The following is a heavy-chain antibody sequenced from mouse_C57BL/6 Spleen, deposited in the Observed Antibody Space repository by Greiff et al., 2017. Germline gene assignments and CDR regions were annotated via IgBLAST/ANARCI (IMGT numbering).Heavy chain of an antibody. V-gene: IGHV1-9*01. CDR1: GYTFTGYW. CDR3: ARGAYDGYYRFAY. D-gene: IGHD2-3*01. Sequence: VQRVESGAELMKPGASVKLSCKATGYTFTGYWIEWVKQRPGHGLEWIGEILPGSGSTNYNEKFKGKATFTADTSSNTAYMQLSSLTTEDSAIYYCARGAYDGYYRFAYWGQGTLVTVSA. J-gene: IGHJ3*01. CDR2: ILPGSGST.